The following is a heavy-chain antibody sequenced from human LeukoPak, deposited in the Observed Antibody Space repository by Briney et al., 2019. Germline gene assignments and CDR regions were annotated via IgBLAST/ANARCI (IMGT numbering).Heavy chain of an antibody. D-gene: IGHD2-2*01. J-gene: IGHJ4*02. CDR1: GYSITSAYY. CDR2: FFLKGST. V-gene: IGHV4-38-2*02. CDR3: ARVARCTVCFYVDY. Sequence: SETLSLTCTVSGYSITSAYYWGWIRQPPGKGLEWIGSFFLKGSTYYNPSLKSRVTISGDTSKNQFSLTLSSVTAADTAVYYCARVARCTVCFYVDYWGQGTLVTVSS.